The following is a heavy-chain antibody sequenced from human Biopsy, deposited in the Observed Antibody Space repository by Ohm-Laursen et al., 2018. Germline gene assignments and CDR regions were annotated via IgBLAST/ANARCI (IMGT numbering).Heavy chain of an antibody. CDR3: ARAYFYGLGTSNYFFDS. CDR2: INQSGRT. J-gene: IGHJ4*02. V-gene: IGHV4-34*01. Sequence: TLSLTCAVYGESFNGYYWSWIRQTPGKGLEWIGQINQSGRTNYNPSLKSRVNISADKSNNQFSLKLTSVTSADTAVYFCARAYFYGLGTSNYFFDSWGQGALVTVSS. CDR1: GESFNGYY. D-gene: IGHD3-10*01.